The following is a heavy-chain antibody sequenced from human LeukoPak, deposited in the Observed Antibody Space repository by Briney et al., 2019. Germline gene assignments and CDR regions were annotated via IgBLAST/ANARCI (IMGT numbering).Heavy chain of an antibody. CDR1: GYTFTSYD. Sequence: GASVKVSGKASGYTFTSYDINCVRQATGQGLEWMGWMNPNSGNTGYAQKFQGRVTMTRNTSISTAYMELSSLRSEDTAVYYCASPYSSSSGFDYWGQGTLVTVSS. D-gene: IGHD6-6*01. J-gene: IGHJ4*02. V-gene: IGHV1-8*01. CDR2: MNPNSGNT. CDR3: ASPYSSSSGFDY.